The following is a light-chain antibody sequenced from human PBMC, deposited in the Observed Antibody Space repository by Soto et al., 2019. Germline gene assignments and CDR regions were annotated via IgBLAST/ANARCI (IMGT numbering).Light chain of an antibody. CDR3: QKYNKAPWT. CDR1: QDISDY. CDR2: DAS. V-gene: IGKV1-27*01. Sequence: DIPMTQSPSSLSTSLGDRVTITCRSSQDISDYLAWYQQKPGNPPKLLIFDASTLQSGVPSRFRGSGAGTDFTLTITSLQPEDVATYYCQKYNKAPWTFGQGTRVEI. J-gene: IGKJ1*01.